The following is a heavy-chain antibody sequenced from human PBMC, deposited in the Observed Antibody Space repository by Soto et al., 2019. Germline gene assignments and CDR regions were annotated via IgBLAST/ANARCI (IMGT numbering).Heavy chain of an antibody. CDR2: IGASGAGT. CDR3: ALRKTGSYFDY. CDR1: GFTFSNYA. Sequence: EVQLLESGGGLVQPGGSLRLSCAGSGFTFSNYAMSWVRQAPGTGLEWVSGIGASGAGTYYADSVKGRFTISRDNSKNTLHLQMNGLRAEDTAVYYCALRKTGSYFDYWGQGTLVTVSS. V-gene: IGHV3-23*01. D-gene: IGHD1-26*01. J-gene: IGHJ4*02.